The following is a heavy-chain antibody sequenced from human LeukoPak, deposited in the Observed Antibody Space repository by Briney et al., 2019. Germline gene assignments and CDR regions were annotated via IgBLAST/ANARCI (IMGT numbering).Heavy chain of an antibody. D-gene: IGHD1-1*01. Sequence: PGGSLRLSCAASGFTVSSNYMSWVRQAPGKGLEWVSVICSGGSTYYADSVKGRFTISRDNSKNTLYLQMNSLRAEDTAVYYCARDAPERRNAFDIWDQGTMVTVSS. CDR3: ARDAPERRNAFDI. CDR2: ICSGGST. CDR1: GFTVSSNY. J-gene: IGHJ3*02. V-gene: IGHV3-53*01.